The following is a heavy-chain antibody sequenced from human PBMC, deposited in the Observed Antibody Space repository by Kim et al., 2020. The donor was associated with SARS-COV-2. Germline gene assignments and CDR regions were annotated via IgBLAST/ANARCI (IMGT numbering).Heavy chain of an antibody. J-gene: IGHJ4*02. Sequence: LQGRVTMTTDTSTSTAYMELRSLRSDDTAVYYCARPDYDILTGYPSAFDYWGQGTLVTVSS. D-gene: IGHD3-9*01. CDR3: ARPDYDILTGYPSAFDY. V-gene: IGHV1-18*01.